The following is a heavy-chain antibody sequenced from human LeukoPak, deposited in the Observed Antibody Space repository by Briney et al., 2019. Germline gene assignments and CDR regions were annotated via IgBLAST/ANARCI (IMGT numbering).Heavy chain of an antibody. D-gene: IGHD3-16*02. CDR1: GFTFSDYY. CDR2: ISWNSGSI. Sequence: GGSLRLSCAASGFTFSDYYMNWIHQAPGKGLEWVSGISWNSGSIGYADSVKGRFTISRDNAKNSLYLQMNSLRAEDTALYYCAKAYVWGSYRHDAFDIWGQGTMVTVSS. J-gene: IGHJ3*02. V-gene: IGHV3-9*01. CDR3: AKAYVWGSYRHDAFDI.